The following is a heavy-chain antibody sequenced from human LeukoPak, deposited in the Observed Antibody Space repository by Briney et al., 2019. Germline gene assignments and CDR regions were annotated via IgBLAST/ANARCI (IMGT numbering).Heavy chain of an antibody. D-gene: IGHD5-18*01. V-gene: IGHV3-74*01. CDR1: GFTLSSYW. CDR3: ARAGVYSYAYVDY. J-gene: IGHJ4*02. Sequence: GGSLRLSWAASGFTLSSYWMHWVRQAPGKGLVWVSRISSDGSSTSYADSVKGRFTISRDNAQSTLYLQMNSLRAEDTAVYYCARAGVYSYAYVDYWGQGTLVTVSS. CDR2: ISSDGSST.